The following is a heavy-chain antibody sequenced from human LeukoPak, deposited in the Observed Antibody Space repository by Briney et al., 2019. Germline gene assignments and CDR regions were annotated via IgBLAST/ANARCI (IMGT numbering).Heavy chain of an antibody. V-gene: IGHV3-23*01. D-gene: IGHD3-22*01. J-gene: IGHJ6*03. Sequence: GGTLRLSCAASGFTFSSYGMSWVRQAPGKGLEWVSAISGSGGSTYYADSVKGRFTISRDNAKNSLYLQMNSLRAEDTAVYYCASNYYDTYYYYYMDVWGKGTTVTISS. CDR1: GFTFSSYG. CDR3: ASNYYDTYYYYYMDV. CDR2: ISGSGGST.